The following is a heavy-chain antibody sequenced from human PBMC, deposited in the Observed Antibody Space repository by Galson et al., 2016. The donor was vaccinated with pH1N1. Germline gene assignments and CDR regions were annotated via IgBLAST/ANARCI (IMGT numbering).Heavy chain of an antibody. J-gene: IGHJ4*02. D-gene: IGHD6-13*01. CDR2: IYYSGST. CDR3: ARVPRGEQLYYFDY. Sequence: HPGKGLEWIGYIYYSGSTYYNPSLNSRVTISVDTSKNQFSLKLSSVTAADTAVYYCARVPRGEQLYYFDYWGQGTLVTVSS. V-gene: IGHV4-31*02.